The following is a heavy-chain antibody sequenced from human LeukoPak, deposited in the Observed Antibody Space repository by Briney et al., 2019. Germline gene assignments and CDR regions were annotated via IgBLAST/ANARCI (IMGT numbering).Heavy chain of an antibody. D-gene: IGHD5-18*01. V-gene: IGHV3-21*01. CDR3: ARDDVDTAVVTNWGKYYSYYYMDV. Sequence: PGGSLRPSCAASGFTFSSYTMNWVRQAPGKGLEWVSSISSSSNYIYYADSVKGRFTISRDNAKNSLYLQMNSLRAEDTAVYYCARDDVDTAVVTNWGKYYSYYYMDVWGKGTTVTVSS. CDR2: ISSSSNYI. J-gene: IGHJ6*03. CDR1: GFTFSSYT.